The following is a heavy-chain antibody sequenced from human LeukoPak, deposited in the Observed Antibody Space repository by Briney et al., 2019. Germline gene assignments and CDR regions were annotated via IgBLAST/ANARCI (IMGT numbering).Heavy chain of an antibody. CDR3: ARERWLLFDY. V-gene: IGHV4-34*01. D-gene: IGHD5-24*01. J-gene: IGHJ4*02. Sequence: PSETLSLTCAVYGGSFSGYYWSWIRQPPGKGLEWIGEINHSGSTNYNPSLKSRVTISVDTSKNQFSLKLSSVTAADTAVYYCARERWLLFDYWGQGTLVTVSS. CDR2: INHSGST. CDR1: GGSFSGYY.